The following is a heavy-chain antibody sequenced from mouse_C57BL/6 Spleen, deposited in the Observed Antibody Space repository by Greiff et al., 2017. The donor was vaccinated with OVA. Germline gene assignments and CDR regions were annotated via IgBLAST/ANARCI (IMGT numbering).Heavy chain of an antibody. J-gene: IGHJ3*01. CDR3: ASSYYSNSWFAY. CDR2: IHPNSGST. D-gene: IGHD2-5*01. CDR1: GYTFTSYW. Sequence: VQLQQPGAELVKPGASVKLSCKASGYTFTSYWMHWVKQRPGQGLEWIGMIHPNSGSTNYNEKFKSKATLTVDKSSSTAYMQLSSLTSEGSAVYYCASSYYSNSWFAYWGQGTLVTVSA. V-gene: IGHV1-64*01.